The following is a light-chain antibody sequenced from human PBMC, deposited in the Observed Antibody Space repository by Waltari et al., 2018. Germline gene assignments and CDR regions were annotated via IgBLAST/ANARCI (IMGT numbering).Light chain of an antibody. J-gene: IGLJ2*01. CDR1: YSNVGGYDL. V-gene: IGLV2-23*02. Sequence: QSALTQPASVSGSLGQSISISCSGTYSNVGGYDLVSWYHQRPGEAPKLLIYEVLKRPSGVSNRFSGSKSGNAASLTISALQHEDEGTYYCCSYASSSPRLIFGGGTELTVL. CDR3: CSYASSSPRLI. CDR2: EVL.